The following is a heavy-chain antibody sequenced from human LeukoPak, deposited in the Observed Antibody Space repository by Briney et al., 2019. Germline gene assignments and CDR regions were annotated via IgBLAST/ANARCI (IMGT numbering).Heavy chain of an antibody. Sequence: GASVKVSCKASGYTFTGYHMHWVRQAPGQGLEWMGRINPNSGDTNYAQKFQGRVTMTRDTSISTAYMELSRLRSDDTAVYYCARATSLGDSSGYYYADSWGQGTLVTVSS. D-gene: IGHD3-22*01. V-gene: IGHV1-2*06. CDR1: GYTFTGYH. CDR3: ARATSLGDSSGYYYADS. CDR2: INPNSGDT. J-gene: IGHJ5*01.